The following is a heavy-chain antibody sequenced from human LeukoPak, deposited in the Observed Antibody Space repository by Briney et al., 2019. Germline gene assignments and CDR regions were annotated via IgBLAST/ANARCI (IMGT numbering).Heavy chain of an antibody. CDR3: ARDNSVEDTAWWFDP. V-gene: IGHV1-46*01. J-gene: IGHJ5*02. D-gene: IGHD4-23*01. CDR1: GYTFTSYY. CDR2: VNPSGGST. Sequence: ASVKVSCKASGYTFTSYYMHWVRQAPGQGLEWMGIVNPSGGSTSYAQKFQGRVTMTRDMSTSTDYMELSSLGSEDTAVYYCARDNSVEDTAWWFDPWGQGTLVTVSS.